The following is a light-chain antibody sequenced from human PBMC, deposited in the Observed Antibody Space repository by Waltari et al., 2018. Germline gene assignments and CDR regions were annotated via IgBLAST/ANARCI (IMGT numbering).Light chain of an antibody. Sequence: SYDLTQPPSLSVAPGMPALITCGGDNIGSKSVHWYQRKPGQAPVLVISYDKDRPSGIPERFSGSNSGNTATLTISRVEAGDEGDYYCQVWDANNEPGVFGTGTEVTVL. CDR2: YDK. J-gene: IGLJ1*01. CDR1: NIGSKS. CDR3: QVWDANNEPGV. V-gene: IGLV3-21*04.